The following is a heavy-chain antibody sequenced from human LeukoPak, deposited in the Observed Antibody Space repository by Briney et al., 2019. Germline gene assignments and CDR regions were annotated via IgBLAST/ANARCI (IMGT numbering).Heavy chain of an antibody. CDR3: ARHTSTYFDF. CDR2: IKQDGREK. V-gene: IGHV3-7*01. Sequence: GGSLRLSCAASGFTFNNYWMTWVRQAPGTGLEWVAKIKQDGREKYYVDSVRGRFTISRDNANNSLYLQMNSLRAEDMAVYYCARHTSTYFDFWGQGTLVTVSS. J-gene: IGHJ4*02. CDR1: GFTFNNYW.